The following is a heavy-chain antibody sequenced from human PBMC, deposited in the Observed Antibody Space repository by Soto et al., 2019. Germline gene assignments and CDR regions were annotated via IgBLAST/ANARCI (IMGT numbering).Heavy chain of an antibody. D-gene: IGHD3-3*01. CDR3: TRDGYYDFWSPTLGYYYYYMDV. J-gene: IGHJ6*03. CDR1: GFTFSSYS. Sequence: GGSLRLSCAASGFTFSSYSMNWVRQAPGKGLEWVSAISSSSSYIYYADSVKGRFTISRDNDKNSLYLQMNSLRAEDTAVYYCTRDGYYDFWSPTLGYYYYYMDVWGKGTTVTVSS. V-gene: IGHV3-21*01. CDR2: ISSSSSYI.